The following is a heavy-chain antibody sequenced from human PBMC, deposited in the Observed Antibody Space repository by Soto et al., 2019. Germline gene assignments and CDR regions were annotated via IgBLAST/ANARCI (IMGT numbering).Heavy chain of an antibody. CDR2: IIPVFGPA. J-gene: IGHJ4*02. V-gene: IGHV1-69*13. CDR1: GVTLKNSA. CDR3: GRGGSWAKVDS. Sequence: SVKVSCKGSGVTLKNSALSWVRQAPGQGLEWMGGIIPVFGPALYAQKFQGRVTITADESTNTAFLDVSSLRSEDTAVYYCGRGGSWAKVDSWGPGTLVTVSS. D-gene: IGHD6-13*01.